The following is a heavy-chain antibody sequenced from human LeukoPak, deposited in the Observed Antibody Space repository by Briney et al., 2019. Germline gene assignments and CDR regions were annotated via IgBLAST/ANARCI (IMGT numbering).Heavy chain of an antibody. CDR2: IIPIFGTA. CDR1: GGTFSSYA. Sequence: ASVKVSCKASGGTFSSYAISWVRQAPGQGLEWMGGIIPIFGTANYAQKFQGRVTITADESTSTAYMELSSLRSEDTAVYYCARDASSSNDAFDIWGQGTMVTVSS. D-gene: IGHD6-6*01. CDR3: ARDASSSNDAFDI. J-gene: IGHJ3*02. V-gene: IGHV1-69*13.